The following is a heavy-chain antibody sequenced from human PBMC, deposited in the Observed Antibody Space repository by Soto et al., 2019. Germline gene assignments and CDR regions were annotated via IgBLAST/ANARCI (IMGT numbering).Heavy chain of an antibody. J-gene: IGHJ4*02. D-gene: IGHD6-19*01. CDR1: GFSFFSSA. CDR3: ARSRDSDAWYSLDY. Sequence: EVQLLESGGGLVQPGGSLRLSCAASGFSFFSSAMSWVRQTPGGGLEWVSSISGRAEKTYYADSVKGRFTISRHISKGTLFLEMTSLRAEDSALYYCARSRDSDAWYSLDYWGQGTLVTVSS. CDR2: ISGRAEKT. V-gene: IGHV3-23*01.